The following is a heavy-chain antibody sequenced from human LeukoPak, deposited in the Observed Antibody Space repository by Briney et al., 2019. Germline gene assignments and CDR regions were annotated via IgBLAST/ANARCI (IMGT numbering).Heavy chain of an antibody. J-gene: IGHJ4*02. Sequence: GSLRLSCAASGFTFSSYGMHWVRQAPGKGLEWVAVISYDGSNKYYADSVKGRFTISRDNSKNTLYLQMNSLRAEDTAVYYCAREFPVGGVFDYWGQGTLVTVSS. D-gene: IGHD3-10*01. V-gene: IGHV3-30*03. CDR2: ISYDGSNK. CDR3: AREFPVGGVFDY. CDR1: GFTFSSYG.